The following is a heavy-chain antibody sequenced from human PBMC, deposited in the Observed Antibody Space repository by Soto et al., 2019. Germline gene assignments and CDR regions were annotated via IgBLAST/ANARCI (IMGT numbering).Heavy chain of an antibody. V-gene: IGHV3-49*03. CDR1: GFTFGGYA. J-gene: IGHJ4*02. Sequence: GGSLRLSCTASGFTFGGYAMGWNRQAPGKGLEWVAFISGRAYRATTEYAASVKGRFTISRDDSKSIAYLQMNRLQTGETAVYYCTRSAQPRWEISLYYFDSGGPGTLVTVSS. CDR3: TRSAQPRWEISLYYFDS. D-gene: IGHD1-26*01. CDR2: ISGRAYRATT.